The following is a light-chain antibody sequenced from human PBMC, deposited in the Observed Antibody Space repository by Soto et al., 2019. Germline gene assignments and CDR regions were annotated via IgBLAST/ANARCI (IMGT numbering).Light chain of an antibody. Sequence: DIVMTQSPDSLAVSLGERATINCKSSQSVLYSSNNKNYLAWYQQKPGQPPKLLIYWASTRESGVPDRFSGSGSGTDCILTISSLQAEDVAVYYCQQYYSTPWTFGQGTKVEIK. CDR3: QQYYSTPWT. CDR1: QSVLYSSNNKNY. CDR2: WAS. V-gene: IGKV4-1*01. J-gene: IGKJ1*01.